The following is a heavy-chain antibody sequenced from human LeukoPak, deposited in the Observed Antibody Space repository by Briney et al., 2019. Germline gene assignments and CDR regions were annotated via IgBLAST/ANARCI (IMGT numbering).Heavy chain of an antibody. V-gene: IGHV3-64*01. CDR2: ISSNGGST. D-gene: IGHD1-26*01. CDR3: ARGQVGAINDAFDI. Sequence: PGGSLRLSCAASGFTFSSYAMHWVRPAPGKGLEYVSGISSNGGSTHYANSVKGRFTISRDNSKNTLYLQMGSLRAEDMAVYYCARGQVGAINDAFDIWGQGTMVTVSS. CDR1: GFTFSSYA. J-gene: IGHJ3*02.